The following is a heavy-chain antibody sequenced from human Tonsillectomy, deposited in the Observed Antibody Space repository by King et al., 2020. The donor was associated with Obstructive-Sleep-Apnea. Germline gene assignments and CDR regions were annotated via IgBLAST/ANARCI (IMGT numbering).Heavy chain of an antibody. CDR2: ISYVGSNK. D-gene: IGHD6-19*01. Sequence: QVQLVESGGGVVQPGRALRLSCAASGFTFSSYGMHWVRQAPGKGLVWVAVISYVGSNKYYADSVRGRFTISRDNSKNTLYLQMNSLRAEDTAVYYCAKDGGRWQQWLVTYYYGMDVWGQGTTVTVSS. V-gene: IGHV3-30*18. CDR1: GFTFSSYG. J-gene: IGHJ6*02. CDR3: AKDGGRWQQWLVTYYYGMDV.